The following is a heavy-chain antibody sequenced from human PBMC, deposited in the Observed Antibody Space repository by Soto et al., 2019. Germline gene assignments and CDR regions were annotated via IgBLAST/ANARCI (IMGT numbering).Heavy chain of an antibody. CDR2: IYYSGST. CDR3: ARQRKPYERRANFDN. CDR1: GGSISSGGYY. J-gene: IGHJ4*02. Sequence: SETLSLTCTVSGGSISSGGYYWSWIRQPPGKGLEWIGYIYYSGSTNYNPSLKSRVTISVDTPKNQFSLKLSSMTAADTAVYYCARQRKPYERRANFDNWGQGSLVTAS. V-gene: IGHV4-61*08. D-gene: IGHD3-22*01.